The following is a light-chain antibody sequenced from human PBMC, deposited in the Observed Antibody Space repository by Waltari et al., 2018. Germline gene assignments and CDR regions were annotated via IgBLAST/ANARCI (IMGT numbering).Light chain of an antibody. Sequence: QSVLTQPPSVSAAPGQRVTISCSGARSNIGNTYVSWYRQFPGPAPKLLIYEDNERPSGVPGRFSGSKSGTSATLDITGLQAGDEADYYCGTWDSSLSGAVFGGGTHLTVL. CDR1: RSNIGNTY. V-gene: IGLV1-51*02. J-gene: IGLJ7*01. CDR3: GTWDSSLSGAV. CDR2: EDN.